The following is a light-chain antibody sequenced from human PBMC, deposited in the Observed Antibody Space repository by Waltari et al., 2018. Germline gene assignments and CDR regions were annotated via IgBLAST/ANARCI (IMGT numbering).Light chain of an antibody. CDR2: DVN. V-gene: IGLV2-14*03. Sequence: QSALTQPASVSGSPGQSITISCTGSSSDVGGDDSVSWYEDHPGQAPKVILYDVNKRPSGVSDRLSGSKSGNTASLTIAGLQAEDEATFYCSSQSTNNGVIFGGGTKVTVL. J-gene: IGLJ2*01. CDR3: SSQSTNNGVI. CDR1: SSDVGGDDS.